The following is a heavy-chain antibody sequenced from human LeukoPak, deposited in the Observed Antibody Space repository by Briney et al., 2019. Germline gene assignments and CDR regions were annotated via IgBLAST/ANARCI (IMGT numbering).Heavy chain of an antibody. V-gene: IGHV1-69*13. CDR3: ARSPVGYSYGYGWADSYYYYGMDV. J-gene: IGHJ6*02. Sequence: ASVKVSCKASGGTFSSYAISWVRQAPGQGLEWMGGIIPIFGTANYAQKFQGRVTITADESTSTAYMELSSLRSEDTAVYYCARSPVGYSYGYGWADSYYYYGMDVWGQGTTVTVSS. CDR2: IIPIFGTA. CDR1: GGTFSSYA. D-gene: IGHD5-18*01.